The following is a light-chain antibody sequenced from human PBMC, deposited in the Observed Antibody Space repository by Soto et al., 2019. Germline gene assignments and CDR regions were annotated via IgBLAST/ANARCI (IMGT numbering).Light chain of an antibody. CDR2: GAS. CDR1: QSVSSN. J-gene: IGKJ1*01. V-gene: IGKV3-11*01. CDR3: QQRSNWPLT. Sequence: EIVMTQSPATLSVYTGERVTLSCRASQSVSSNLVWYQHRPGQAPRLLIYGASNRATGIPDRFSGSGSGTDFTLTISRLEPEDFAVYYCQQRSNWPLTFGQGTKVDIK.